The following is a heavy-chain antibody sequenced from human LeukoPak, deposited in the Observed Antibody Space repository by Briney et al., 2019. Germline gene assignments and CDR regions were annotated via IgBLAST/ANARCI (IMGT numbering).Heavy chain of an antibody. V-gene: IGHV6-1*01. CDR3: TRGGGAFDV. J-gene: IGHJ3*01. CDR2: TYYRSKWFN. CDR1: GDSVSSNSAA. Sequence: SQTLSLTCAISGDSVSSNSAAWNWIRQSPSRGLEWLGGTYYRSKWFNASAPSVKGRIIINPDISKNQFSLQLNSMTPEDTAVYYCTRGGGAFDVWGQGTTVTVSS.